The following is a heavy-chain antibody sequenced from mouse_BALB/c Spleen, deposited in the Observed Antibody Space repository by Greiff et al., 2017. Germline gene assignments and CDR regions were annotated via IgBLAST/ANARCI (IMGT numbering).Heavy chain of an antibody. V-gene: IGHV7-3*02. CDR3: ARDGDAAY. J-gene: IGHJ3*01. Sequence: EVKLMESGGGLVQPGGSLRLSCATSGFTFTDYYMSWVRQPPGKALEWLGFIRNKANGYTTEYSASVKGRFTISRDNSQSILYLQMNTLRAEDSATYYCARDGDAAYWGQGTLVTVSA. CDR1: GFTFTDYY. D-gene: IGHD3-3*01. CDR2: IRNKANGYTT.